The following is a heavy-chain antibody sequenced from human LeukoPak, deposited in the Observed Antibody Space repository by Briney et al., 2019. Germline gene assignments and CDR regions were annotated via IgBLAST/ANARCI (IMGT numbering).Heavy chain of an antibody. CDR1: GGSISSGGYY. J-gene: IGHJ4*02. CDR2: IYYSGST. V-gene: IGHV4-31*03. D-gene: IGHD4-23*01. CDR3: ARARTTVVTLDY. Sequence: SEALSLTCTVSGGSISSGGYYWSWTRQHPGKGLEWIGYIYYSGSTYYNPSLKSRVTISVDTSKNQFSLKLSSVTAADTAVYYCARARTTVVTLDYWGQGTLVTVSS.